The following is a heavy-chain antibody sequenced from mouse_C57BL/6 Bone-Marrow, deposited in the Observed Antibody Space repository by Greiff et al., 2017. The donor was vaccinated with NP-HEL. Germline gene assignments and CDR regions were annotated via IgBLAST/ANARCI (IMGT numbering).Heavy chain of an antibody. J-gene: IGHJ4*01. CDR1: GYAFTNYL. Sequence: VQLQQSGAELVRPGTSVKVSCKASGYAFTNYLIEWVKQRPGQGLEWIGVINPGSGGTNYNEKFKSKATLTVDKSSSTAYMQLSSLTSEDSAVYYCARSLIYYYGSSSPYYAMDYWGQGTSVTVSS. CDR3: ARSLIYYYGSSSPYYAMDY. V-gene: IGHV1-54*01. CDR2: INPGSGGT. D-gene: IGHD1-1*01.